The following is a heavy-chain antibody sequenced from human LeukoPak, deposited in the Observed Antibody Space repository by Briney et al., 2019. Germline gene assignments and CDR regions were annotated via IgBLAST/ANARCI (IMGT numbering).Heavy chain of an antibody. CDR3: AKCGNSGCHLIDY. Sequence: HPGGSLRLSCAASGFTFSSYAMSWVRQAPGKGLEWVSAISGRTGSTYYSDSVKGRFTISRDNSKSTLYLQMDSLRAEDTAVYYCAKCGNSGCHLIDYWGQGTLVTVSS. D-gene: IGHD5-12*01. J-gene: IGHJ4*02. V-gene: IGHV3-23*01. CDR1: GFTFSSYA. CDR2: ISGRTGST.